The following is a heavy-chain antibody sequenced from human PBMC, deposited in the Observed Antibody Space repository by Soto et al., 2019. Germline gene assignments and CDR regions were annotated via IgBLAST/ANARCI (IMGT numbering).Heavy chain of an antibody. D-gene: IGHD2-15*01. V-gene: IGHV1-18*04. CDR3: AREGAKRYCSGGSCYYGKHGMDV. Sequence: QVQLVQSGAEVKKPGASVKVSCKASGYTFTSYGISWVRQAPGQGLEWMGWISAYNGNTNYAQKLQGRVTMTTDTSTSTAYMELRSLRSDDTAVYYCAREGAKRYCSGGSCYYGKHGMDVWGQGNTVTVSS. J-gene: IGHJ6*02. CDR2: ISAYNGNT. CDR1: GYTFTSYG.